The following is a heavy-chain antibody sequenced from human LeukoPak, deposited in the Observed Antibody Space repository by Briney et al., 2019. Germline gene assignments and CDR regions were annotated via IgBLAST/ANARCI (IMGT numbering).Heavy chain of an antibody. D-gene: IGHD3-22*01. CDR3: ARDPGVYDSSDYYEFDY. V-gene: IGHV3-21*01. Sequence: GGSLRLSCAASGFTFSSYSMNWVRQAPGKGLEWVSSITSSSSYIYYADSVKGRFTISRDNAKNSLYLQMNSLRAEDTAVYYCARDPGVYDSSDYYEFDYWGQGTLVTVSS. J-gene: IGHJ4*02. CDR1: GFTFSSYS. CDR2: ITSSSSYI.